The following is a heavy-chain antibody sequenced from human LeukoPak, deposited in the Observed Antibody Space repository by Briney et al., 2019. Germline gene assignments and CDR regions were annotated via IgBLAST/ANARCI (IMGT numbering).Heavy chain of an antibody. V-gene: IGHV4-4*02. D-gene: IGHD3-22*01. CDR2: IYHSGST. Sequence: PSETLSLTCAVSGGSISSSNWWSWVRQPPGKGLEWIGEIYHSGSTNYNPSLKSRVTISVDKSKNQFSLKLSSVTAADTAVYYCARVRYYYDSSGPKDYYYYMDVWGKGTTVTISS. CDR3: ARVRYYYDSSGPKDYYYYMDV. J-gene: IGHJ6*03. CDR1: GGSISSSNW.